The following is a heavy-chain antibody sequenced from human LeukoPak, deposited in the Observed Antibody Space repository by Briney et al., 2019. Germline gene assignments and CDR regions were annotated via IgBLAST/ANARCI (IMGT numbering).Heavy chain of an antibody. J-gene: IGHJ5*02. D-gene: IGHD3-10*01. CDR2: IYYSGST. CDR3: ASLWFGELLYNWFDP. CDR1: GGSISSSSYY. V-gene: IGHV4-39*01. Sequence: SETLSLTCTVSGGSISSSSYYWGWIRQPPGKGLEWIGSIYYSGSTYYNPSLKSRVTISVDTSKNQFSLKLSSVTAADTAVYYCASLWFGELLYNWFDPRGQGTLVTVSS.